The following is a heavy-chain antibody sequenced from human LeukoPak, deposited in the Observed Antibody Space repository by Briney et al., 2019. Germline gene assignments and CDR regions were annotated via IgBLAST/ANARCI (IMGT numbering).Heavy chain of an antibody. V-gene: IGHV1-8*02. Sequence: ASVKVSCKASGYTFTGYYMHWVRQAPGQGLEWMGWMNPNSGNTGYAQKFQGRVTMTRNTSISTAYMELSSLRSEDTAVYYCARVIYDYVWGSYHPNWFDPWGQGTLVTVSS. J-gene: IGHJ5*02. CDR3: ARVIYDYVWGSYHPNWFDP. D-gene: IGHD3-16*02. CDR2: MNPNSGNT. CDR1: GYTFTGYY.